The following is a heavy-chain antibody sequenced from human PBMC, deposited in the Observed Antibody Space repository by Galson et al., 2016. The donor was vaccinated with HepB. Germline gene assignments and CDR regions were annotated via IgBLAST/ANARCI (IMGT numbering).Heavy chain of an antibody. Sequence: SLRLSCAASGFTFSRHAMHWVRQAPGKGPEWVAIISNDGSKNSYADSVNGRFTISRDNSKNTLYLQMNSLKVEDTAVYYCVRPPVDGGYSYGPFDHWGQGTRVTVSS. CDR1: GFTFSRHA. D-gene: IGHD5-18*01. CDR2: ISNDGSKN. J-gene: IGHJ4*02. CDR3: VRPPVDGGYSYGPFDH. V-gene: IGHV3-30*04.